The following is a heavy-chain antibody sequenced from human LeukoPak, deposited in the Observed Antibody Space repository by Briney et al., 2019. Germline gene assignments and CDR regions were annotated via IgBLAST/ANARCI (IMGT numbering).Heavy chain of an antibody. J-gene: IGHJ4*02. CDR3: ARHLSGVTGYTYGRGIDY. CDR1: GFTFNIFG. D-gene: IGHD5-18*01. Sequence: GGSLRLSCAASGFTFNIFGMSWVRQAPGKGLEWVANIKKDGSEKYYVDSVKGRFTISRDNAKKSLHLQMNSLRAEDTAVYYCARHLSGVTGYTYGRGIDYWGQGTLVTVS. CDR2: IKKDGSEK. V-gene: IGHV3-7*01.